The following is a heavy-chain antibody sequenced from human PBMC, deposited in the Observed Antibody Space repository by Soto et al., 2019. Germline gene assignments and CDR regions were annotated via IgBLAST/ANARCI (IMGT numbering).Heavy chain of an antibody. V-gene: IGHV4-31*03. CDR1: GGSSSSGGYY. J-gene: IGHJ4*02. Sequence: SEILSLTCTVSGGSSSSGGYYWTWIRQHPGKGLEWIGCIYYSGRTYYTPSLKSRVTISVDTSKRQFSLKLSSVTAADTAIYYCARTKDYSSSLDYWGQGAMVTVYS. CDR3: ARTKDYSSSLDY. CDR2: IYYSGRT. D-gene: IGHD6-6*01.